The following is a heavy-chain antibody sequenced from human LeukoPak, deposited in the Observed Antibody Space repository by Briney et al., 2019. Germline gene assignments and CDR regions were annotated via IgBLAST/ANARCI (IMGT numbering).Heavy chain of an antibody. J-gene: IGHJ4*02. D-gene: IGHD3-3*01. V-gene: IGHV1-69*13. CDR3: VRVGRFGVADY. Sequence: ASVKVSCKASGGTFSSYAISWVRQAPGQGLERMGGIIPIFGTANYAQKFQGRVTITADESTSTAYMELSSLRSEDTAVYYCVRVGRFGVADYWGQGTLVTVSS. CDR1: GGTFSSYA. CDR2: IIPIFGTA.